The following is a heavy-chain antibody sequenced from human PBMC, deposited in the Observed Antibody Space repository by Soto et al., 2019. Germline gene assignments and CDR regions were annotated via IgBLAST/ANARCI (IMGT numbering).Heavy chain of an antibody. D-gene: IGHD6-19*01. CDR3: ASHKGSGWHYYYYGMDV. Sequence: SETLSLTCTVSGGSISSYYWSLIRQPAGKGLEWIGRIYTSGSTNYNPSLKSRVTISVDTSKNQFSLKLSSVTAADTAVYYCASHKGSGWHYYYYGMDVWGQGTTVTVSS. CDR2: IYTSGST. CDR1: GGSISSYY. V-gene: IGHV4-4*07. J-gene: IGHJ6*02.